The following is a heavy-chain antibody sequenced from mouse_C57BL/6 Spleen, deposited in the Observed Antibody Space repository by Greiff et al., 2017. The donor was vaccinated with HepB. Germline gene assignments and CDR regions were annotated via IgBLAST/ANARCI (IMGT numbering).Heavy chain of an antibody. V-gene: IGHV1-64*01. CDR1: GYTFTSYW. CDR3: ARKRDGNFFDY. CDR2: IHPNSGST. D-gene: IGHD2-1*01. Sequence: VQLQHPGAELVKPGASVKLSCKASGYTFTSYWMHWVKQRPGQGLEWIGMIHPNSGSTNYNEKFKSKATLTVDKSSSTAYMQLSSLTSEDSAVYDCARKRDGNFFDYWGQGTTLTVSS. J-gene: IGHJ2*01.